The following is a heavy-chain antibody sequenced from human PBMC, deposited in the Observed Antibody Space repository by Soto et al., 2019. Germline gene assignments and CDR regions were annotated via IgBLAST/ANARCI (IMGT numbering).Heavy chain of an antibody. Sequence: HPGGSLRLSCAASGFTFSSYGMHWVRQAPGKGLEWVAVIWYDGSNKYYADSVKGRFTISRDNSKNTLYLQMNSLRAEDTAVYYCARLIYDYSNYELDYWGQGTLVTVSS. J-gene: IGHJ4*02. CDR1: GFTFSSYG. V-gene: IGHV3-33*01. D-gene: IGHD4-4*01. CDR3: ARLIYDYSNYELDY. CDR2: IWYDGSNK.